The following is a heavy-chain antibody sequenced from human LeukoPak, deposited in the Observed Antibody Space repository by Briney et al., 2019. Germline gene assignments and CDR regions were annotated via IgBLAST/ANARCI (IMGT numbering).Heavy chain of an antibody. CDR2: ISRAGDRT. Sequence: GGSLRLSCVGSGFIFSSYDMGWVRQAPGKGLEWVSSISRAGDRTYYEDSVKGRFTISRDDSRNTMYLQMNSLRAEDTAVYYCARGESFAFDVWGQGTMVTVSS. CDR1: GFIFSSYD. V-gene: IGHV3-23*01. CDR3: ARGESFAFDV. J-gene: IGHJ3*01.